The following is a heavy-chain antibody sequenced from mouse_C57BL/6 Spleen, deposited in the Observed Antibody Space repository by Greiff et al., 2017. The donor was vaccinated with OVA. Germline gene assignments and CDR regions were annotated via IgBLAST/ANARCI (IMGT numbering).Heavy chain of an antibody. CDR1: GFTFSDYY. V-gene: IGHV5-12*01. CDR3: ARHLYYYGSSYGSAMDY. J-gene: IGHJ4*01. Sequence: EVQRVESGGGLVQPGGSLKLSCAASGFTFSDYYMYWVRQTPEKRLEWVAYISNGGGSTYYPDTVKGRFTISRDNAKNTLYLQMSRLKSEDTAMYYCARHLYYYGSSYGSAMDYWGQGTSVTVSS. CDR2: ISNGGGST. D-gene: IGHD1-1*01.